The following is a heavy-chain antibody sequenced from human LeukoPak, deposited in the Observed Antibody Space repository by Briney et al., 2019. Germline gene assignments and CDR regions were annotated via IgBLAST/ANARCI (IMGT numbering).Heavy chain of an antibody. V-gene: IGHV1-69-2*01. J-gene: IGHJ4*02. CDR3: AKAPPYSGYGR. CDR2: VDPEDGET. Sequence: ATVKISCKVSGYTFTDYYMHWVQQAPGKGLEWMGLVDPEDGETIYAEKFQGRVTITTDTSTDTAYMELSSLRSEDTAVYYCAKAPPYSGYGRWGQGTLVIVSS. CDR1: GYTFTDYY. D-gene: IGHD5-12*01.